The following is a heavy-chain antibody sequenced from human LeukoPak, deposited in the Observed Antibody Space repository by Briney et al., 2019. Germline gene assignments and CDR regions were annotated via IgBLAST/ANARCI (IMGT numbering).Heavy chain of an antibody. Sequence: PSETLSLTCTVSGGSISSYYWSWIRQPPGKGLEWIGYIYYSGSTNYNPSLKSRVTISVDTSKNQFSLKLSSVTAADTAVYYCARVTGYVIEDYFDYWGQGTLVTVSS. V-gene: IGHV4-59*01. CDR3: ARVTGYVIEDYFDY. CDR1: GGSISSYY. D-gene: IGHD3-22*01. J-gene: IGHJ4*02. CDR2: IYYSGST.